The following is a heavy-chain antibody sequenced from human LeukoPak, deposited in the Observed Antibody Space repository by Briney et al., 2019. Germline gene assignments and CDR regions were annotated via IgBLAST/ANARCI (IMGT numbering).Heavy chain of an antibody. CDR1: GFSFSSYW. CDR3: ARAYSYADFDY. V-gene: IGHV3-7*01. J-gene: IGHJ4*02. D-gene: IGHD5-18*01. CDR2: IRQDGSEK. Sequence: GGSLRLSCASSGFSFSSYWMSWVRQAPGEGLEWVATIRQDGSEKHYVDSVKGRFTISRDNSKNTLYLQMNSLRAEDTAVYYCARAYSYADFDYWGQGTLVTVSS.